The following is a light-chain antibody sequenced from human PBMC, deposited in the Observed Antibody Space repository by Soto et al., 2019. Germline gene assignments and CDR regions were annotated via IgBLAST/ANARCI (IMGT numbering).Light chain of an antibody. J-gene: IGLJ2*01. V-gene: IGLV2-14*01. CDR1: MRDVGAYNL. CDR2: EVR. CDR3: SSYTSKSSLI. Sequence: QSLLTHPASVSGSPGQSITISCAGTMRDVGAYNLVSWYQQHPGRAPQLIIYEVRNRPSGISFRFSGSKSGNTASLTISGLQAEDEADYYCSSYTSKSSLIFGGGTKVTVL.